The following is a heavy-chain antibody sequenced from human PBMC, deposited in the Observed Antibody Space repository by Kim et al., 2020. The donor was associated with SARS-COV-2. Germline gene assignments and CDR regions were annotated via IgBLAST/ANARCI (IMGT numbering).Heavy chain of an antibody. Sequence: SETLSLTCAVYGGSFSGYYWSWIRQPPGKGLEWIAEINHSGSTNYNPSLKSRVTISVDTSKNQFSLKLSSVTAADTAVYYCARVGIAFDYWGQGTLVTVSS. J-gene: IGHJ4*02. V-gene: IGHV4-34*01. CDR3: ARVGIAFDY. CDR2: INHSGST. CDR1: GGSFSGYY. D-gene: IGHD2-2*03.